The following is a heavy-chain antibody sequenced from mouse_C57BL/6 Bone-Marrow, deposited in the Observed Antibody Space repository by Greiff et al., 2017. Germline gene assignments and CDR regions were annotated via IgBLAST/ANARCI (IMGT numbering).Heavy chain of an antibody. CDR2: IYPGSGST. J-gene: IGHJ2*01. CDR1: GYTFTSYW. CDR3: ARGGLRFFDY. V-gene: IGHV1-55*01. Sequence: VKLLQPGAELVKPGASVKMSCKASGYTFTSYWITWVKQRPGQGLEWIGDIYPGSGSTNYNEKFKSKATLTVDTSSSTAYMQLSSLTSEDSAVYYGARGGLRFFDYWGQGTTLTVSS. D-gene: IGHD2-2*01.